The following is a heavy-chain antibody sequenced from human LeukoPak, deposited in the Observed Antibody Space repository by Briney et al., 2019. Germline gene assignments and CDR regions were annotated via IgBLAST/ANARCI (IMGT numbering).Heavy chain of an antibody. D-gene: IGHD3-10*01. CDR3: ARGRHYYGSGSPWYFDY. J-gene: IGHJ4*02. Sequence: SETLSLTCAVSGDSISRNNYYWGWIRQPPGKGLEWIGSMYYGGSTYYNPSLKSRGTISADTSKNQFSLKLISVTAADTAVYYCARGRHYYGSGSPWYFDYWGQGTLVTVSS. CDR1: GDSISRNNYY. V-gene: IGHV4-39*01. CDR2: MYYGGST.